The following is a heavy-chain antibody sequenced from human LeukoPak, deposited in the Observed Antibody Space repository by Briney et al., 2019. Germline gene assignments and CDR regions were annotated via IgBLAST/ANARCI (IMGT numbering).Heavy chain of an antibody. J-gene: IGHJ4*02. V-gene: IGHV3-64*01. CDR3: TRGPGYDYVWGSYRADY. D-gene: IGHD3-16*02. Sequence: PGGSLRLSCAASGFIFNSYAMHWVRQAPGRGLEYVSAITSNGGNTFYANPVKGRFTISRDNSKNTLYLQMGSLRAEDMAVYYCTRGPGYDYVWGSYRADYWGQGTLVTVSS. CDR2: ITSNGGNT. CDR1: GFIFNSYA.